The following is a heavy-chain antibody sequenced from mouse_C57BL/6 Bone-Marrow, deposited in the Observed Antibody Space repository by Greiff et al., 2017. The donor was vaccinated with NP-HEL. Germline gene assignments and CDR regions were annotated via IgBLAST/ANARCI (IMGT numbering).Heavy chain of an antibody. V-gene: IGHV1-59*01. CDR3: ASEGLLWFYYYARDY. J-gene: IGHJ4*01. Sequence: VQLQQPGAELVRPGTSVKLSCKASGYTFTSYWMHWVKQRPGQGLEWIGVIDPSDSYTNYNQKFKGKATLTVDTSSSTAYMQLSSLTSEDSAVYYCASEGLLWFYYYARDYWGQGTSVTVSA. CDR1: GYTFTSYW. CDR2: IDPSDSYT. D-gene: IGHD2-2*01.